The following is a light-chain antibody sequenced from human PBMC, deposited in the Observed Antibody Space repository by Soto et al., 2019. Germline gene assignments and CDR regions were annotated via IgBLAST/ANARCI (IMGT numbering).Light chain of an antibody. V-gene: IGKV3-15*01. CDR1: QNINRD. Sequence: EIRVTQSPATLSLSPGARATLSCRASQNINRDLAWYQQAPGPAPSLLLYGASTRATGIPARFSGGGSGTEITINISTLQSEDYEVYDGQQYDNWTLTFGGGTKVDIK. CDR3: QQYDNWTLT. CDR2: GAS. J-gene: IGKJ4*01.